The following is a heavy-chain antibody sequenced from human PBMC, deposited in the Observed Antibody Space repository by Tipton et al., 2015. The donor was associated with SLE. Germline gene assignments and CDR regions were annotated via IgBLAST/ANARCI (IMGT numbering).Heavy chain of an antibody. V-gene: IGHV4-61*10. CDR1: GDSFSSGSSS. CDR2: ISHSGDT. CDR3: ARVAQGTLTVYSIDY. D-gene: IGHD2-15*01. J-gene: IGHJ4*02. Sequence: TLSLTCTVSGDSFSSGSSSWNWVRQPAGKGLEWIGEISHSGDTDYNPSLKSRVTMSVDKSKNQFSLKLSSVTAADTAVYYCARVAQGTLTVYSIDYWGQGTLVTVSS.